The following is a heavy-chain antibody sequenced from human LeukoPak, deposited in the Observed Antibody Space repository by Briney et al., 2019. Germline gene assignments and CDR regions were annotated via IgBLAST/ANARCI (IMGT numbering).Heavy chain of an antibody. Sequence: GGSLRLSCAASGFTFSSYSMNWVRQAPGKGLEWVSSISSSSSYIYYADSVKGRFTISRDNAKNSLFLQMNSLRAEDTAVYYCARVPLTYYYGSGNAENDYWGQGTLVTVSS. CDR2: ISSSSSYI. V-gene: IGHV3-21*01. CDR1: GFTFSSYS. CDR3: ARVPLTYYYGSGNAENDY. D-gene: IGHD3-10*01. J-gene: IGHJ4*02.